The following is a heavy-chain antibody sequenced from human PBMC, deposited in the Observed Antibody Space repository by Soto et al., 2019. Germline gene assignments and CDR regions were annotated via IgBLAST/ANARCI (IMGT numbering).Heavy chain of an antibody. CDR3: ARQLAVTGSRRAFDL. CDR2: ISYDGTNK. V-gene: IGHV3-30-3*01. J-gene: IGHJ4*02. Sequence: QVQLVESGGGVVQPGKSLRLSCAASGFTFSSYAMHWVRQAPGKGLEWVAVISYDGTNKYYADSVEGRFTISRDNSKNTLFLQMNSLRAEDTAVYYCARQLAVTGSRRAFDLWGLGTLVTVSS. CDR1: GFTFSSYA. D-gene: IGHD6-19*01.